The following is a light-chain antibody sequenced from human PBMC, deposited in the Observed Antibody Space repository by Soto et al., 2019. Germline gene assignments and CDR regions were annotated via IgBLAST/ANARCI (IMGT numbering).Light chain of an antibody. CDR1: QSVSSN. Sequence: EIVMTQSPATLSVSPGERATLSCRASQSVSSNLAWYQHKPGQAPRLLIYGASTRATGIPARFSGSGSGAEFTLTISSLQSEDFAVYYCQQYNNWPRVTFGQGTRLEI. V-gene: IGKV3-15*01. CDR2: GAS. CDR3: QQYNNWPRVT. J-gene: IGKJ5*01.